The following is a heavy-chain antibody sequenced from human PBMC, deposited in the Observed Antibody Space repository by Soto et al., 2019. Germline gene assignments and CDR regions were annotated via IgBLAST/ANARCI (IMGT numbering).Heavy chain of an antibody. J-gene: IGHJ4*02. CDR3: ASGTHYYDSSGEDY. CDR2: IYYSGST. CDR1: GGSISSSSYY. D-gene: IGHD3-22*01. Sequence: QLQLQESGPGLVKPSETLSLTCTVSGGSISSSSYYWGWIRQPPGKGLEWIGSIYYSGSTYYNPTLKSRVTTSVDTSKNQFSLKLSSVTAADTAVYYCASGTHYYDSSGEDYWGQGTLVTVSS. V-gene: IGHV4-39*01.